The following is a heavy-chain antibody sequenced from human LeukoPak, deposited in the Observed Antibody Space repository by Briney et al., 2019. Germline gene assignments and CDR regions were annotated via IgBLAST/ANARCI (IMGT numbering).Heavy chain of an antibody. CDR1: GYSISSGYY. CDR2: IYHSGST. Sequence: PSETLSLTCAASGYSISSGYYWGWIRQPPGKGLEWIGSIYHSGSTYYNPSLKSRVTISVDTSKNQFSLKLSSVTAADTAVYYCAREKFNYDLLHYFDYWGQGTLVTVSS. V-gene: IGHV4-38-2*02. D-gene: IGHD3-16*01. J-gene: IGHJ4*02. CDR3: AREKFNYDLLHYFDY.